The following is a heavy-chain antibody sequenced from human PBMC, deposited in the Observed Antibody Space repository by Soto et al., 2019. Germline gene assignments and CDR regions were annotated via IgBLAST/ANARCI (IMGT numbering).Heavy chain of an antibody. CDR3: ARDPREGSGRENYYYYYMDV. CDR2: IWYDGSNK. D-gene: IGHD3-10*01. Sequence: GGSLRLSCAASGFTFSSYGMHWVRQAPGKGLEWVAVIWYDGSNKYYADSVKVRFTISRDNSKNTLYLQMNSLRAEDTAVYYCARDPREGSGRENYYYYYMDVWGKGTTVTVSS. CDR1: GFTFSSYG. J-gene: IGHJ6*03. V-gene: IGHV3-33*01.